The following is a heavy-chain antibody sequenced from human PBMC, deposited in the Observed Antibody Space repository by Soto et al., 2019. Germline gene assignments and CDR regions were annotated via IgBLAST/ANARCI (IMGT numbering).Heavy chain of an antibody. Sequence: EERLVQSGGGLVQPGGSLRLSCAASGFSVGGNYMSWVRQAPGKGLELVSLIYSGGNPFYADSMKGRFTLSRHNSNNMLYLQMDSLRAEDTAVYYCARGPNSDCWGQGTLVIVSS. V-gene: IGHV3-53*04. J-gene: IGHJ4*02. CDR1: GFSVGGNY. CDR2: IYSGGNP. CDR3: ARGPNSDC. D-gene: IGHD2-21*01.